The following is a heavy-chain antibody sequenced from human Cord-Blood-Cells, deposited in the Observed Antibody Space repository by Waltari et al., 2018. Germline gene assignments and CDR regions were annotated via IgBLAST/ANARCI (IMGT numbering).Heavy chain of an antibody. CDR2: TYDRAKRYN. CDR1: GDSVSSNSAA. CDR3: ARSIVGAFDY. D-gene: IGHD1-26*01. Sequence: QVQLQQSGPGLVKPSQTLSLTCAISGDSVSSNSAAWNWIRQSPSRGLEWLGRTYDRAKRYNDYVVTLKSRITITPDTSKTQFSLQLNSVTPEDTAVYYCARSIVGAFDYWGQGTLVTVSS. V-gene: IGHV6-1*01. J-gene: IGHJ4*02.